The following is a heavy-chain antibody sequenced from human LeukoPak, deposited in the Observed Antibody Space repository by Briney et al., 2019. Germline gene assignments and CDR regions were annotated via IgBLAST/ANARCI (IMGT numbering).Heavy chain of an antibody. CDR2: ISAYNGNT. D-gene: IGHD2-2*03. J-gene: IGHJ5*02. CDR3: ARGGYCSSTSCPYNWFDP. V-gene: IGHV1-18*01. Sequence: GASVKVSCKASGYTFTSYGISWVRQAPGQGLEWMGSISAYNGNTNYAQKLQGRVTMTTDTSTSTAYMELRSLRSDDTAVYYCARGGYCSSTSCPYNWFDPWGQGTLVTVSS. CDR1: GYTFTSYG.